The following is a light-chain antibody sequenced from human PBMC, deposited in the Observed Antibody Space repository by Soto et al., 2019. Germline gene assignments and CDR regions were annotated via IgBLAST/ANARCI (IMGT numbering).Light chain of an antibody. CDR2: DAS. J-gene: IGKJ1*01. V-gene: IGKV1-5*02. CDR3: QQYNSYS. CDR1: QNINNY. Sequence: DKQMTEAPSCLSITIKKRVTIICQASQNINNYLNWYQQKPGRAPKLLIYDASSLESGVPSRFSGSGSGKELTLTISSLQPDDFATYYCQQYNSYSFGQGTKVDIK.